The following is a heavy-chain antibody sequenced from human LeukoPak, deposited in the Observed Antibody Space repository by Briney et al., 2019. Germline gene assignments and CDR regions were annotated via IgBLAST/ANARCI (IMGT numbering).Heavy chain of an antibody. Sequence: SVKVSCKASGYTFTGYYMHWVRQAPGQGLEWMGWISTYNGDTNYAQKLQGRVTMTTDTSTTTAYMELRSLRSDDSAVYYCARGSSYGFSMGYWGQGTLVTVSS. CDR1: GYTFTGYY. V-gene: IGHV1-18*04. CDR2: ISTYNGDT. D-gene: IGHD5-18*01. CDR3: ARGSSYGFSMGY. J-gene: IGHJ4*02.